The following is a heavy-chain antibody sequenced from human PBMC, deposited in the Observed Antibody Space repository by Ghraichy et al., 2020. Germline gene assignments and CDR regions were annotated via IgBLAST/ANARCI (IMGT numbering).Heavy chain of an antibody. D-gene: IGHD6-19*01. CDR2: SSGDNTDT. Sequence: ASVKVSCKALGYIFNNYGISWVRQGPGQGLEWMGWSSGDNTDTNYAQNFQGRVTMTTDTSTNTAYMELTSLTFDDTAVYYCARDPAQKRSSGWYDNFDYWGQGTLVTVSS. CDR3: ARDPAQKRSSGWYDNFDY. J-gene: IGHJ4*02. V-gene: IGHV1-18*01. CDR1: GYIFNNYG.